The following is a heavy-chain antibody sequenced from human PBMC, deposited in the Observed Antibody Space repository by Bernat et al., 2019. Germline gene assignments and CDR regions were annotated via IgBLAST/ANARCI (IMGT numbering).Heavy chain of an antibody. V-gene: IGHV3-30-3*01. J-gene: IGHJ4*02. D-gene: IGHD3-9*01. CDR2: ISYDGSNK. CDR1: GFTFSSYA. Sequence: QVQLVESGGGVVQPGRSLRLSCAASGFTFSSYAMHWVRQAPGKGLEWVAVISYDGSNKYYADSVKGRFTISRDNSKNTLYLQMNSLRAEDTAVYYCARDQDTDILTGNIDYWGLGTLVTVSS. CDR3: ARDQDTDILTGNIDY.